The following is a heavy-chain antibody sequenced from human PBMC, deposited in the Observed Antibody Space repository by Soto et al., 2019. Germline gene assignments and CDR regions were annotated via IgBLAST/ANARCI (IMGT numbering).Heavy chain of an antibody. CDR3: ARVDAYNQPNFGY. CDR1: GYTFTSYT. V-gene: IGHV1-18*01. D-gene: IGHD1-1*01. CDR2: INPYNSNT. Sequence: QVQLVQSGAEVKKPGASVKVSCKASGYTFTSYTITWVWQAPGQGLEWMGWINPYNSNTNYAQKFQDRVTMTTDTSTSTAYMELRSLRSDDTAVYYCARVDAYNQPNFGYWGQGTLVTVSS. J-gene: IGHJ4*02.